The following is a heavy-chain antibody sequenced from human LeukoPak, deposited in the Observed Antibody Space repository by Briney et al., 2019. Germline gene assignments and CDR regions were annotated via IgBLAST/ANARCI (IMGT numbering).Heavy chain of an antibody. J-gene: IGHJ4*02. V-gene: IGHV3-23*01. D-gene: IGHD3-10*01. Sequence: GGSLRLSCAASGFTLSNYGINWVRQVPGKGLEWVSGISGSATSTYYADSVKGRFTISRDNSKNTLYLQMNSLRAEDTAVYYCAKSSGVWSGRHFDYWGQGTLVTVSS. CDR2: ISGSATST. CDR1: GFTLSNYG. CDR3: AKSSGVWSGRHFDY.